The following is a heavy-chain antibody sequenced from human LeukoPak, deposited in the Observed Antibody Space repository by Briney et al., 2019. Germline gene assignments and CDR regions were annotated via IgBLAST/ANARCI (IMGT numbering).Heavy chain of an antibody. J-gene: IGHJ4*02. D-gene: IGHD2-21*02. CDR3: ARSGSAYCGGDCQSTFDY. CDR2: INPNSGGT. V-gene: IGHV1-2*02. CDR1: GYTFTGYY. Sequence: ASVKVSCKASGYTFTGYYMHWVRQAPGQGLEWMGWINPNSGGTNYAQKFQGRVTMTRDTSISTAYMELSRLRSDDTAVYYCARSGSAYCGGDCQSTFDYWSQGTLVTVSS.